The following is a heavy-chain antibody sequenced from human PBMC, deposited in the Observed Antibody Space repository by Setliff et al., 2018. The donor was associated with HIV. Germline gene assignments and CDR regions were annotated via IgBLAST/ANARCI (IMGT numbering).Heavy chain of an antibody. V-gene: IGHV4-61*01. D-gene: IGHD2-21*02. CDR2: IYYSGIT. Sequence: SETLSLTCTVSGDSISSGTYYWSWIRQPPGKGPEWIGHIYYSGITNYNPSLKSRVTLSVDTSKNQFSLKLSSVTAADTAVYYCARRIAPGWWGGNSGDAFDLWGQGTMVTVSS. CDR1: GDSISSGTYY. CDR3: ARRIAPGWWGGNSGDAFDL. J-gene: IGHJ3*01.